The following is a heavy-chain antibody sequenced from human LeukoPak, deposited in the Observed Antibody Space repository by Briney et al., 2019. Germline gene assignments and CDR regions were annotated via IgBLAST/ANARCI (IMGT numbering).Heavy chain of an antibody. CDR3: AKDCGDLLLYANDAFDI. D-gene: IGHD2-2*02. CDR1: GGSISSSSYY. J-gene: IGHJ3*02. Sequence: SETLSLTCTVSGGSISSSSYYWGWIRQPPGKGLEWIGSIYYSGSTYYNPSLKSRVTISVDTSKNQFSLKLSSVTAADTAVYYCAKDCGDLLLYANDAFDIWGQGTLVTVSS. CDR2: IYYSGST. V-gene: IGHV4-39*02.